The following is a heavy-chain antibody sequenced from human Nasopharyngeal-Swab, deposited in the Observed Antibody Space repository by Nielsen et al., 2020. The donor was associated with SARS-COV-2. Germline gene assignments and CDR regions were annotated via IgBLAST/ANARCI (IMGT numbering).Heavy chain of an antibody. CDR2: IDSHGGSS. J-gene: IGHJ5*02. CDR1: GFGVTRFS. D-gene: IGHD4-17*01. V-gene: IGHV1-46*01. CDR3: AKVRTNYGMGLNGALDP. Sequence: ASVKVSCKASGFGVTRFSMHWVRQAPGQGLEWIGIIDSHGGSSKFAQNFQGRVTVTTDTSTNIVYMQLSSLRSEDTAVYYCAKVRTNYGMGLNGALDPWGQGTLVTVSS.